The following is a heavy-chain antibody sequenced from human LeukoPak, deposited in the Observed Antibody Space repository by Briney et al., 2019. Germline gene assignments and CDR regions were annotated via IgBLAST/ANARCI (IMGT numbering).Heavy chain of an antibody. CDR2: IYYSGSS. CDR1: GGSISGYY. J-gene: IGHJ3*02. Sequence: ASETLSLTCTVTGGSISGYYWSWIRQPPGKGLEWIGYIYYSGSSKFNTSLKSRVTISVDTSKNQFSLKLSSVTAADTAVYYCARGGLESGCYATDGFDIWGQGTMVTVSS. D-gene: IGHD3-22*01. CDR3: ARGGLESGCYATDGFDI. V-gene: IGHV4-59*01.